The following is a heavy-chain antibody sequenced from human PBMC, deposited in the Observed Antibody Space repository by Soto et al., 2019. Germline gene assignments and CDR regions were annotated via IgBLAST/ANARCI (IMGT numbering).Heavy chain of an antibody. V-gene: IGHV4-39*01. CDR1: GGSISSSGYY. CDR3: ARLQRVWFGED. Sequence: QLQLQESGPGLVKPSETLSLTCTVSGGSISSSGYYWGWIRQPPGKGLEWIGSIYYSGTTYYNPSLKSRVTISVDTSKNQFSLKLSSMTAADTAVYYCARLQRVWFGEDWGQGTLVTVSS. D-gene: IGHD3-10*01. J-gene: IGHJ4*02. CDR2: IYYSGTT.